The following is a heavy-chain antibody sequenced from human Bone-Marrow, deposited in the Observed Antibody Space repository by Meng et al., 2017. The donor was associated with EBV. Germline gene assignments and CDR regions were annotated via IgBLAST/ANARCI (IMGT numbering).Heavy chain of an antibody. CDR1: GGSISSGGYY. CDR2: IYYSGST. D-gene: IGHD6-13*01. V-gene: IGHV4-30-4*01. CDR3: ASGSTAAGTDY. J-gene: IGHJ4*02. Sequence: QGTLQESGPGLVKPSQTLSLTCAVSGGSISSGGYYWSWIRQPPGKGLEWIGYIYYSGSTYYNPSLKSRVTISVDTSKNQFSLKLSSVTAADTAVYYCASGSTAAGTDYWGQGTLVTVSS.